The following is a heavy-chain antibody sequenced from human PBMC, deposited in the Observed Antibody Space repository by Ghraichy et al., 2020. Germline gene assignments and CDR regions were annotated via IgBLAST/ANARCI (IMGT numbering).Heavy chain of an antibody. CDR2: IKSKTDGGTT. D-gene: IGHD1-20*01. Sequence: GESLNISCAASGFTFSNAWVSWVRQAPGKGLEWVGRIKSKTDGGTTDYAAPVKGRFTISRDDSKNTLYLQMNSLKTEDTAVYYCTTGITGTTDYWGQGTLVTVSS. J-gene: IGHJ4*02. CDR1: GFTFSNAW. V-gene: IGHV3-15*01. CDR3: TTGITGTTDY.